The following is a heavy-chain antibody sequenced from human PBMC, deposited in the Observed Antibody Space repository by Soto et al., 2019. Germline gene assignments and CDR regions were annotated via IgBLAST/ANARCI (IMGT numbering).Heavy chain of an antibody. D-gene: IGHD3-3*01. Sequence: GGSVRLSCAASGFTFSSYSMNWVRQAPGKGLEWVGRIKSKIDGGTTDYAAPVKGRFTISRDDSKNTLYLQMNSLKTEDTAFYYCTTEFFCSDANPLCYFDYSGQRTLVPVSS. CDR2: IKSKIDGGTT. CDR3: TTEFFCSDANPLCYFDY. CDR1: GFTFSSYS. V-gene: IGHV3-15*01. J-gene: IGHJ4*02.